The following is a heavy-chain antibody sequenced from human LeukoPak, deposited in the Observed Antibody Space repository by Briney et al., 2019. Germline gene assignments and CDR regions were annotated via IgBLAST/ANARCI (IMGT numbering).Heavy chain of an antibody. CDR1: GFTFSSYA. V-gene: IGHV3-23*01. CDR2: ISGSGGST. Sequence: PGGSLRLSCAASGFTFSSYAMSWVRQAPGKGPEWVSAISGSGGSTYYADSAKGRFTISRDNAKNSLYLHMNSLRAEDTAIYYCAKIKIGSGWYGAIDYWGQGTLVTVSS. CDR3: AKIKIGSGWYGAIDY. D-gene: IGHD6-19*01. J-gene: IGHJ4*02.